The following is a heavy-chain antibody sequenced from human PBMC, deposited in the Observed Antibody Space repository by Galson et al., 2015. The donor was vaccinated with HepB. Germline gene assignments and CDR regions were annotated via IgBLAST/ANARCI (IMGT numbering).Heavy chain of an antibody. J-gene: IGHJ4*02. CDR2: INLNGGEE. Sequence: SLRLSCAASGVTFSDYWMSWVRQAPGKGLEWVANINLNGGEERYADFVRGRFSISRDNVRSSLYLQMNSLRADDTAVYYCARGGPYYKTLTGLYNGRFDYWGQGTLVTVSS. CDR3: ARGGPYYKTLTGLYNGRFDY. CDR1: GVTFSDYW. D-gene: IGHD3-9*01. V-gene: IGHV3-7*03.